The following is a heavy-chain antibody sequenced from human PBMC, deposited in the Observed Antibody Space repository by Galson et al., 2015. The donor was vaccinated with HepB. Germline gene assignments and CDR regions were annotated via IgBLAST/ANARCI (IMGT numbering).Heavy chain of an antibody. V-gene: IGHV1-69*06. CDR1: GGTFSSYA. J-gene: IGHJ5*02. Sequence: SVKVSCKASGGTFSSYAISWVRQAPGQGLEWMGGIIPIFGTANYAQKFQGRVTITADKSTSTAYMELSSLRSEDTAVYYCARTAVAGPGNWFDPWGQGTLVTVSS. D-gene: IGHD6-19*01. CDR2: IIPIFGTA. CDR3: ARTAVAGPGNWFDP.